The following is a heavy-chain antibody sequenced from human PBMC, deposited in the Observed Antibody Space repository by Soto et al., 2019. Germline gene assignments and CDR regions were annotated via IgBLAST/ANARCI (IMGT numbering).Heavy chain of an antibody. Sequence: GGSLRLSCAASGFTFSSYGMHWVRQAPGKGLEWVAVISYDGSNKYYADSVKGRFTISRDNSKNTLYLQMNSLRAEDTAVYYCATLEGDYDFWSGYLQEDRMDYRGQGTLVTVSS. V-gene: IGHV3-30*03. J-gene: IGHJ4*02. CDR3: ATLEGDYDFWSGYLQEDRMDY. CDR1: GFTFSSYG. CDR2: ISYDGSNK. D-gene: IGHD3-3*01.